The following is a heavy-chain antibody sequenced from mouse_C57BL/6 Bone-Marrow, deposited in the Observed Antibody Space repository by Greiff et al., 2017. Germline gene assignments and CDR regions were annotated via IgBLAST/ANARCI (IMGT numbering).Heavy chain of an antibody. D-gene: IGHD2-3*01. CDR2: IYPSDSET. CDR3: ARFGYYVPFAY. J-gene: IGHJ3*01. CDR1: GYTFTSYW. Sequence: QVQLQQPGAELVRPGSSVKLSCKASGYTFTSYWMDWVKQRPGQGLEWIGNIYPSDSETHYNQKFKDKATLTVDKSSSTAYMQLSSLTSEDSAVYYCARFGYYVPFAYWGQGTLVTVSA. V-gene: IGHV1-61*01.